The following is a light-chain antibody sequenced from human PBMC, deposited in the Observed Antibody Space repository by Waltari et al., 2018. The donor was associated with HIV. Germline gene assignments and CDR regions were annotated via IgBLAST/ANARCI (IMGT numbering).Light chain of an antibody. V-gene: IGKV3-15*01. Sequence: EILMTQSPATLSVSPGERATLSCRASQSVNSNLAWYQQKPGQTPRLPIYGTSTRXTDIPARFSGSGSGTEFTLTISSLQSEDFAVYYCHHYNNWRETFGQGTKVEIK. J-gene: IGKJ1*01. CDR1: QSVNSN. CDR3: HHYNNWRET. CDR2: GTS.